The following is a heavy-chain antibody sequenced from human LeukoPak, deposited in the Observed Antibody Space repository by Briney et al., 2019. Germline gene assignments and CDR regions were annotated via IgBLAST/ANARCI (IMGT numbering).Heavy chain of an antibody. V-gene: IGHV4-38-2*02. CDR1: GYSISSGYY. CDR3: ARESLYYDSSGYYPYAFDI. J-gene: IGHJ3*02. Sequence: SETLSLTCTVSGYSISSGYYWGWIRQPPGKGLEWIGSIYHSGSTYYNPSLKSRVTISVDTSKNQFSLKLSSVTAADTAVYYCARESLYYDSSGYYPYAFDIWGQGTMVTVSS. CDR2: IYHSGST. D-gene: IGHD3-22*01.